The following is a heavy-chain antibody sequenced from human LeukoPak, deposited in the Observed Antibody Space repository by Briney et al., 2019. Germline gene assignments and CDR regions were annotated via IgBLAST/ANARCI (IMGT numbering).Heavy chain of an antibody. J-gene: IGHJ5*02. CDR1: GGSISSSNW. CDR3: ARQTVHYYDSSGYYGWFDP. CDR2: IYHSGST. Sequence: PSETLSLTCAVSGGSISSSNWWSWVRQPPGKGLEWIGEIYHSGSTNYNPSLKSRVTISVDKSKNQSSLKLSSVTAADTAVYYCARQTVHYYDSSGYYGWFDPWGQGTLVTVSS. D-gene: IGHD3-22*01. V-gene: IGHV4-4*02.